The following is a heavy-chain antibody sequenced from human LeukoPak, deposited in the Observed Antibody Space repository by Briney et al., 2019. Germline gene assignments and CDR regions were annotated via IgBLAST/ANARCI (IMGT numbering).Heavy chain of an antibody. CDR1: GCSISSGSYY. V-gene: IGHV4-61*02. Sequence: SQTLSLTCTVSGCSISSGSYYWSWIRQPAGKGLEWIGRIYTSGSTNYNPSLKSRVTISVDTSKNQFSLKLSSVTAADTAVYYCARGVYDSSGYYLMGAFDIWGQGTMVTVSS. D-gene: IGHD3-22*01. J-gene: IGHJ3*02. CDR2: IYTSGST. CDR3: ARGVYDSSGYYLMGAFDI.